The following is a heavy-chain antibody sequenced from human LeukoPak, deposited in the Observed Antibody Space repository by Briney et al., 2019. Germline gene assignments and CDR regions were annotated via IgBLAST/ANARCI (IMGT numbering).Heavy chain of an antibody. CDR3: AAIRRGRWFDP. CDR1: GFTVSGNY. V-gene: IGHV3-53*01. D-gene: IGHD2-2*02. CDR2: IYTDGGT. Sequence: GGSLRLSCAASGFTVSGNYMSWVRQAPGKGLEWVSFIYTDGGTYYADSVKGRFTISRDNSKNTLYPQMNSLRAEDTAVYYCAAIRRGRWFDPWGQGTLVTVSS. J-gene: IGHJ5*02.